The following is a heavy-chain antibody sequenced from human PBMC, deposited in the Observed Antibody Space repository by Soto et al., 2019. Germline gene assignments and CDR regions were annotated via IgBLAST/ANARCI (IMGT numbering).Heavy chain of an antibody. D-gene: IGHD3-22*01. CDR2: FLPRGGNT. J-gene: IGHJ4*02. CDR1: GYTFSNFY. Sequence: QVQLLQSGAEVKKPGASVKVSCTTSGYTFSNFYIMWVRQVSGQGLEWMGTFLPRGGNTMYAQKFEGRVSMTGDMSRTTVYMELTSLTSEDTAIYYCARADSYYFDTVGYYSIGDHWGQGTLVTVSS. V-gene: IGHV1-46*01. CDR3: ARADSYYFDTVGYYSIGDH.